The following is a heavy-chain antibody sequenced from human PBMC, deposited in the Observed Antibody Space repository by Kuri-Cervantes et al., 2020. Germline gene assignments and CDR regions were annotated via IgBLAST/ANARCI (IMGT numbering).Heavy chain of an antibody. CDR2: ISWDGGST. V-gene: IGHV3-43*01. D-gene: IGHD6-19*01. Sequence: GESLKISCAASGFTFDDYTMHWVRQAPGKGLEWVSLISWDGGSTYYADSVKGRFTISRDNSKNTLYLQMNSLRAEDTAVYYCAKDPGSSGWYSPYYYGMDVWGQGTTVTVSS. CDR3: AKDPGSSGWYSPYYYGMDV. CDR1: GFTFDDYT. J-gene: IGHJ6*02.